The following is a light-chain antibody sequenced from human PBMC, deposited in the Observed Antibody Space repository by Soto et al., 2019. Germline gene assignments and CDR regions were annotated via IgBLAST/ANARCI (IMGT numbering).Light chain of an antibody. V-gene: IGKV1-5*03. J-gene: IGKJ1*01. Sequence: DIQMTQSPSTLSASVGDRVTITCRASHSISNWLAWYQQKPGKAPKLLIYRASNLEGGVPSRFSGSGSGTEFTLTISSLQPDDFATYYCQQYDNYSRTFGQGTKVEI. CDR1: HSISNW. CDR3: QQYDNYSRT. CDR2: RAS.